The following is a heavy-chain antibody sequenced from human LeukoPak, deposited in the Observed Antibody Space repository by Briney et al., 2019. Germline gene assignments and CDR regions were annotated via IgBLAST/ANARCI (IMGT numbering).Heavy chain of an antibody. CDR3: ASQGETVVVPAAQSYYFGY. V-gene: IGHV4-34*01. J-gene: IGHJ4*02. CDR1: GFTFSDYY. Sequence: LRLSCVVSGFTFSDYYMSWIRQAPGKGLEWIGEINHSGSTNYNPSLKSRVTISVDTSKNQFSLKLSSVTAADTAVYYCASQGETVVVPAAQSYYFGYWGQGTLVTVSS. CDR2: INHSGST. D-gene: IGHD2-2*01.